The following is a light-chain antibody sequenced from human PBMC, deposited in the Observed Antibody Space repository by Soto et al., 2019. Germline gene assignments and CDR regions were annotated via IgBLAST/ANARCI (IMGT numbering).Light chain of an antibody. CDR3: QQRSNWRRLT. Sequence: IVLTQSPPTLSLSPGERATLSCRASQSVSIDLAWYQQKPGQAPRLLIYDASTRATGIPARFSGSGSRTDFTLTISSLEPEDFAVYYCQQRSNWRRLTFGGGTKVDIK. J-gene: IGKJ4*01. CDR2: DAS. V-gene: IGKV3-11*01. CDR1: QSVSID.